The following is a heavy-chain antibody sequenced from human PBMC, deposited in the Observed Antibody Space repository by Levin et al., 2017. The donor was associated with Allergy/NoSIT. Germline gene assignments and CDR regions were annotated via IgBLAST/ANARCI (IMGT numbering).Heavy chain of an antibody. Sequence: SETLSLTCTVSGASISHYYWTWIRQPPGRGLEWIGYTHYSGGTDYNPSLKSRVTMSVDTSKNQFSLNLSSMTAADTAVYYCVRVTGSSGGAFDSWGQGTLVIVSS. CDR3: VRVTGSSGGAFDS. CDR2: THYSGGT. D-gene: IGHD6-6*01. J-gene: IGHJ4*02. V-gene: IGHV4-59*01. CDR1: GASISHYY.